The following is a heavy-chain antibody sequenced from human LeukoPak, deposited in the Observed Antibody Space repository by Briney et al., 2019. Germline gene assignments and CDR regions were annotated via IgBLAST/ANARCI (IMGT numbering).Heavy chain of an antibody. J-gene: IGHJ4*02. CDR1: GGSFSGYH. CDR3: ARHNGGGVGSYVAPGPPDYFDY. CDR2: INHSGST. V-gene: IGHV4-34*01. Sequence: PSETLSLTCAVYGGSFSGYHWSWIRQPPGKGLEWIGEINHSGSTNYNPSLRSRVTISLDTSKKQLSLKLSSVTAADTAVYYCARHNGGGVGSYVAPGPPDYFDYWGQGNLVTVSS. D-gene: IGHD1-26*01.